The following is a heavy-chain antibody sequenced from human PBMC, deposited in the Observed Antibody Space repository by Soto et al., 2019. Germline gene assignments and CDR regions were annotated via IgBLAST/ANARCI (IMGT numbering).Heavy chain of an antibody. V-gene: IGHV3-23*01. CDR1: GLTFSGYA. D-gene: IGHD5-18*01. J-gene: IGHJ6*02. CDR2: MSGSGGST. Sequence: GGSLRLPCAASGLTFSGYAMTWVRQAPGKGLEWVSAMSGSGGSTYYADSVKGRFTISRDNSKNTLYLQMNSLRAEDTAVYYCAKAVDTAMVPDFYYYGMDVWGQGTTVTVSS. CDR3: AKAVDTAMVPDFYYYGMDV.